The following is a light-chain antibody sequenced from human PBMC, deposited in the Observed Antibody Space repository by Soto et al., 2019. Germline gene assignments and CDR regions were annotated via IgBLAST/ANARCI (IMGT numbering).Light chain of an antibody. J-gene: IGKJ2*01. CDR3: QQYNNWPPFT. Sequence: EIVMTQSPATLSVSPGDRATLSCRASQSVSSNLAWYQQKPGQAPRLLIYGASTRATGIPARFSGSGSGTAYTLTISSLQSEDFAVCFCQQYNNWPPFTFGQGTKLEIK. CDR1: QSVSSN. CDR2: GAS. V-gene: IGKV3-15*01.